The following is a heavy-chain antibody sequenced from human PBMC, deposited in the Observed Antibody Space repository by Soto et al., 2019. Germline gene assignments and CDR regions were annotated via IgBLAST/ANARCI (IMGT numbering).Heavy chain of an antibody. CDR2: INPNSGGT. J-gene: IGHJ3*02. CDR3: ARAGKRITMVRGVRGDAFDI. V-gene: IGHV1-2*02. Sequence: ASVKVSCKASGYTFTGYYMHWVRQAPGQGLEWMGWINPNSGGTNYAQKFQGRVTMTRDTSISTAYMELSRLRSDDTAVYYCARAGKRITMVRGVRGDAFDIWGQGTMVTVSS. CDR1: GYTFTGYY. D-gene: IGHD3-10*01.